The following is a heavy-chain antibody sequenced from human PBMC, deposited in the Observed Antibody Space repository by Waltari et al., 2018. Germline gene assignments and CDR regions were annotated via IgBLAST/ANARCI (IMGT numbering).Heavy chain of an antibody. V-gene: IGHV5-51*01. J-gene: IGHJ3*01. D-gene: IGHD2-15*01. CDR3: IRHPDLRYCSDDNCHTRLDV. CDR1: GYSFTYSW. Sequence: EVPLVQSGAEVKRPGDSLQISCKVSGYSFTYSWIACVLHRPGKGLEWVGLIFPGDSNTRYSPSFQGQVSISVDKSINTAYLQWNSLKASDTAVYYCIRHPDLRYCSDDNCHTRLDVWGQGTMVTVSS. CDR2: IFPGDSNT.